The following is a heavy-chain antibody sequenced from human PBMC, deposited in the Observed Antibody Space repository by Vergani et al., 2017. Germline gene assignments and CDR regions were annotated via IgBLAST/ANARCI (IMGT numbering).Heavy chain of an antibody. CDR1: GYSFTSYW. CDR3: AIPTVVPAAHDWYFDL. Sequence: EVQLVQSGAEVKTPGESLKISCKGSGYSFTSYWIGWVRQMPGKGLEWMGIIYPGDSDTRYSPSFQGQVTISADKSISTAYLQWSSLKASDTAMYYCAIPTVVPAAHDWYFDLWGRGTLVTVSS. D-gene: IGHD2-2*01. J-gene: IGHJ2*01. CDR2: IYPGDSDT. V-gene: IGHV5-51*01.